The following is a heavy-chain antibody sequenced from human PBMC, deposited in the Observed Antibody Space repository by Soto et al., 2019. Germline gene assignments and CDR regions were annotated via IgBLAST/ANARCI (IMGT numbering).Heavy chain of an antibody. V-gene: IGHV3-23*01. CDR1: GFTFSSYA. CDR2: ISGSGGST. J-gene: IGHJ6*03. CDR3: AKRNQGVYFYYYYMDV. Sequence: GGSLRLSCAASGFTFSSYAMSWVRQAPGKGLEWVSAISGSGGSTYYADSVKGRFTISRDNSKNTLYLQMNSLRAEDTAVYYCAKRNQGVYFYYYYMDVWGKGTTVTVSS. D-gene: IGHD6-6*01.